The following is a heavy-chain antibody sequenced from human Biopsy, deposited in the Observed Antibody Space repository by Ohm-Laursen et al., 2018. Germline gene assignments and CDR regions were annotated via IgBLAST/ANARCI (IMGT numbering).Heavy chain of an antibody. D-gene: IGHD1-7*01. CDR2: LYTSGDT. CDR3: ATGPKRLTGTSYFES. CDR1: GGLNSNYY. J-gene: IGHJ4*02. Sequence: SDTLSLTCSVSGGLNSNYYWSWVPQSAGKGLEWIGRLYTSGDTNYNPSLKSRVSVSEDTSRRQFSLRLTSVTAADTAVYYCATGPKRLTGTSYFESWGRGILVTVSS. V-gene: IGHV4-4*07.